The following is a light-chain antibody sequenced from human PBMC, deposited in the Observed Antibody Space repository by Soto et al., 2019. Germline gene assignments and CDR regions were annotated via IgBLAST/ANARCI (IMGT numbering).Light chain of an antibody. Sequence: ALTQPPSASGSPGQSVTISCTGSSSDVGGYEYVSWYQQHPGKAPKLIIYEVIKRPSGVPDRFSGSKSGNTASLTVSGLQAEDEADYYCSSYAGSNNLHVLFGGGTKLTVL. V-gene: IGLV2-8*01. CDR3: SSYAGSNNLHVL. CDR1: SSDVGGYEY. J-gene: IGLJ2*01. CDR2: EVI.